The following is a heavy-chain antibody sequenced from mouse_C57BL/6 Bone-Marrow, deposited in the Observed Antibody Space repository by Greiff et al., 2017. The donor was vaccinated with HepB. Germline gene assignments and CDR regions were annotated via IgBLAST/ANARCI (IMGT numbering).Heavy chain of an antibody. V-gene: IGHV7-3*01. D-gene: IGHD3-2*02. CDR2: IRNKANGYTT. Sequence: EVNVVESGGGLVQPGGSLSLSCAASGFTFTDYYMSWVRQPPGKALEWLGFIRNKANGYTTEYSASVKGRFTISRDNSQSILYLQMNALRAEDSATYYCARWDSGYLFAYWGQGTLVTVSA. CDR3: ARWDSGYLFAY. J-gene: IGHJ3*01. CDR1: GFTFTDYY.